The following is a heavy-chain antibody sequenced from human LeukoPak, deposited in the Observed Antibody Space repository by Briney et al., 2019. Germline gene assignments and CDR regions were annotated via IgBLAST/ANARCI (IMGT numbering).Heavy chain of an antibody. CDR1: GGSISSGDYY. D-gene: IGHD6-6*01. V-gene: IGHV4-30-4*01. CDR3: RASSETPYGYYYGMDV. J-gene: IGHJ6*02. Sequence: SETLSLTCTVSGGSISSGDYYWSWIRQPPGKGLEWIGYIYYSGSTYYNPSLKSRVTISVDTSKNQFSLKLSSVTAADTAVYYCRASSETPYGYYYGMDVWGQGTTVTVSS. CDR2: IYYSGST.